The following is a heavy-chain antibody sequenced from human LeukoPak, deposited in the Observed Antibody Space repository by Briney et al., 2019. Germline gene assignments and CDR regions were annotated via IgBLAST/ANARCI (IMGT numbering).Heavy chain of an antibody. CDR3: ARHGVFGSSWYGGYFDY. CDR2: INHSGST. Sequence: GSLRLSCAASGFTFSSYSMNWIRQPPGKGLEWIGEINHSGSTNYNPSLKSRVTISVDTSKNQFSLKLGSVTAADTAVYYCARHGVFGSSWYGGYFDYWGQGTLVTVSS. J-gene: IGHJ4*02. D-gene: IGHD6-13*01. V-gene: IGHV4-34*01. CDR1: GFTFSSYS.